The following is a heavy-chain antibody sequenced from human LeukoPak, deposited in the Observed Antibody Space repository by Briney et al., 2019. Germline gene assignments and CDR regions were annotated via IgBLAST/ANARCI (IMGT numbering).Heavy chain of an antibody. V-gene: IGHV1-2*02. J-gene: IGHJ4*02. CDR1: GYTFTGYY. Sequence: ASVKVSCKASGYTFTGYYMHWVRQAPGQGLEWMGWINPNSGGTNYAQKFQGRVTMTRDTSISTAYMELSRLRSDDTAVYYCARAVLGWNKPIDYWGQGTLVTVSS. CDR2: INPNSGGT. CDR3: ARAVLGWNKPIDY. D-gene: IGHD1/OR15-1a*01.